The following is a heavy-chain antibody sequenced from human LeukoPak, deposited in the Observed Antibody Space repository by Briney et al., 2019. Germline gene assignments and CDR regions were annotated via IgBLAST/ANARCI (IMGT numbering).Heavy chain of an antibody. Sequence: SETLSLTCTVSGGSISSSSYYWGWIRQPPGKGLEWIGSIYYSGSTYYNPSLKSRVTISVDTSKNQFSLKLSSVTAADTAVYYCARTLSSWSPNFDYWGQGTLVTVSS. J-gene: IGHJ4*02. V-gene: IGHV4-39*07. CDR2: IYYSGST. D-gene: IGHD6-13*01. CDR3: ARTLSSWSPNFDY. CDR1: GGSISSSSYY.